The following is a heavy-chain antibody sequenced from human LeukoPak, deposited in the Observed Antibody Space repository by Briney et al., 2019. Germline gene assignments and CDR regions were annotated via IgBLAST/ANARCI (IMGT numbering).Heavy chain of an antibody. CDR3: ARGPSSSSYPIRY. Sequence: PSETLSLTCAVYGGSFSGYYWSWIRQPPGKGLEWIGEINHSGSTNYNPSLKSRVTISVDTSKNQFSLKLSSVTAADTAVYYCARGPSSSSYPIRYWGQGTLVTVSS. D-gene: IGHD6-6*01. CDR2: INHSGST. CDR1: GGSFSGYY. V-gene: IGHV4-34*01. J-gene: IGHJ4*02.